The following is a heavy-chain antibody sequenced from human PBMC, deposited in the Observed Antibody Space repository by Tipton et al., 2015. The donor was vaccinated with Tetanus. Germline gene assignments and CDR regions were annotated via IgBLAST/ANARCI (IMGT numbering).Heavy chain of an antibody. CDR2: IYYSGST. CDR1: GGSISSGAYY. J-gene: IGHJ2*01. Sequence: TPSLTCTVSGGSISSGAYYWSWIRQHPGKGLEWIGYIYYSGSTFYNPSLKSRVTISVDTSKYQFSLKLSSVTAADPAVYYCAGTQPIGWYFDLWGRGTLLAGSS. V-gene: IGHV4-31*03. CDR3: AGTQPIGWYFDL. D-gene: IGHD1-1*01.